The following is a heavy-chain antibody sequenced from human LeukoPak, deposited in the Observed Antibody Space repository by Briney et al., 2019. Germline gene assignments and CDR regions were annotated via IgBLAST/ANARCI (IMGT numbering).Heavy chain of an antibody. J-gene: IGHJ4*02. CDR1: GGSISSYY. V-gene: IGHV4-39*01. CDR3: ARHVSTVTTYYFDY. CDR2: IYYSGST. D-gene: IGHD4-11*01. Sequence: SETLSLTCTVSGGSISSYYWGWIRQPPGKGLEWIGSIYYSGSTYYNPSLKSRVTISVDTSKNQFSLKLSSVTAADTAVYYCARHVSTVTTYYFDYWGQGTLVTVSS.